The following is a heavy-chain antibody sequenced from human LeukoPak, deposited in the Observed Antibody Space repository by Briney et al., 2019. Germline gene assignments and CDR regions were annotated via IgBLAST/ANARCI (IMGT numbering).Heavy chain of an antibody. J-gene: IGHJ4*02. D-gene: IGHD4-17*01. CDR1: SGSISSSYW. V-gene: IGHV4-4*02. CDR2: IYHSGST. CDR3: ARDNPGGSFGDYDY. Sequence: PSGTLSLTCGASSGSISSSYWWIWVRQPPGKGLEWIGEIYHSGSTNYNPSLKSRVSISLDKSKNQISLRLSSVTIADTAMYYCARDNPGGSFGDYDYWGQGTLVTVSS.